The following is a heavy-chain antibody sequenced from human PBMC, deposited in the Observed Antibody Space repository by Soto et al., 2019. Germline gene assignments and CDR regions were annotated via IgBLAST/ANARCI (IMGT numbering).Heavy chain of an antibody. CDR1: GGTFSSYA. Sequence: QVQLVQSGAEVKKPGSSVTVSCKASGGTFSSYAISWVRQAPGQGLAWMGGIIPIFGTANYAQKFQGRVTSTADESTSTAYMELSSLRSEDTAVYYCARDTGSYGYTHFDYWGQGTLVTVSS. D-gene: IGHD5-18*01. V-gene: IGHV1-69*01. CDR3: ARDTGSYGYTHFDY. CDR2: IIPIFGTA. J-gene: IGHJ4*02.